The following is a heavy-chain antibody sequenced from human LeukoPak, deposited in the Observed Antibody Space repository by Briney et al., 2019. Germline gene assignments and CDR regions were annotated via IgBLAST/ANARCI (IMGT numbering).Heavy chain of an antibody. CDR3: ARDSPSAAAGTFDY. Sequence: GGSLRLSCAASGFTFSSYEMNWARQAPGKGLEWLAYISSSVLTIYYADSVKGRFTVSRDNAKNSLYLQMNGLRAEDTAVYYCARDSPSAAAGTFDYWGQGTLVTVSS. D-gene: IGHD6-13*01. J-gene: IGHJ4*02. CDR1: GFTFSSYE. V-gene: IGHV3-48*03. CDR2: ISSSVLTI.